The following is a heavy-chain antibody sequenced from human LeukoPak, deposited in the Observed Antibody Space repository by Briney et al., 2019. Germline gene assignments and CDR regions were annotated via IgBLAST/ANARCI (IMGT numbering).Heavy chain of an antibody. D-gene: IGHD6-13*01. CDR1: GFTFDDYA. CDR2: ISGDGDNT. J-gene: IGHJ4*02. CDR3: ASSAGAAAGLDY. Sequence: GGSLRLSCAASGFTFDDYAMHWVRQAPGKGLDWVSLISGDGDNTYYADSVKGRFTISRDNAKNSLYLQMNSLRAEDTAVYYCASSAGAAAGLDYWGQGTLVTVSS. V-gene: IGHV3-43*02.